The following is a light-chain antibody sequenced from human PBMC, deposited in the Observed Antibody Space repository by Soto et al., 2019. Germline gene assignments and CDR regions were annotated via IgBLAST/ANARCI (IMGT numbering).Light chain of an antibody. J-gene: IGKJ1*01. CDR1: QSVSSN. V-gene: IGKV3-15*01. CDR2: GAA. Sequence: EIVMTQSPATLSVSPGERATLSCRASQSVSSNLAWYPQKPGQAPRLLIYGAATRATGIPARFSGSGSGTEFALTICSLQCEDFVVYYYQQYNNWPPGTFRQGPKVEIK. CDR3: QQYNNWPPGT.